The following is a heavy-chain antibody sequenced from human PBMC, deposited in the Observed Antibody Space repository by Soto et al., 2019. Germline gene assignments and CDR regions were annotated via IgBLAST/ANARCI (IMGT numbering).Heavy chain of an antibody. D-gene: IGHD3-22*01. V-gene: IGHV1-69*13. CDR2: IIPIFGTA. CDR3: ARGVGDYYDSSGYYPTD. CDR1: GGTFSSYA. J-gene: IGHJ4*02. Sequence: SVKVSCKASGGTFSSYAISWVRQAPGQGLEWMGGIIPIFGTANYAQKFQGRVTITADESTSTAYMELSSLRSEDTAVYYCARGVGDYYDSSGYYPTDWGQGTLVTVSS.